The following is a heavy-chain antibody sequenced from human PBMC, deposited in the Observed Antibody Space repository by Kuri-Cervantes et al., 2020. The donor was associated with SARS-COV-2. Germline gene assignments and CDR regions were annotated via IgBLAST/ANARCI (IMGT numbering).Heavy chain of an antibody. CDR2: ISSSSSYT. V-gene: IGHV3-11*06. CDR1: GFTFSDYY. Sequence: GESLKISCAASGFTFSDYYMSWIRQAPGKGLEWVSYISSSSSYTNYADSVKGRFTISRDNAKNSLYLQMNSLRAENTAAYYCAGWTYCGGDCYPGYYFDYWGQGTLVTVSS. D-gene: IGHD2-21*01. J-gene: IGHJ4*02. CDR3: AGWTYCGGDCYPGYYFDY.